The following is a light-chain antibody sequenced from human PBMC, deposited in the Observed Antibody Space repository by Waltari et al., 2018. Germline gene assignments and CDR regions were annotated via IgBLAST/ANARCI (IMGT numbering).Light chain of an antibody. CDR3: QQSYTTPRT. V-gene: IGKV1-39*01. Sequence: DIQMTEPPASPAASVGNRVTIPCRASQSIGTYLTWYQHNPGRAPELLIYAASTLQGGVPSRFSGSGSETHFTLAISSLQREDFATYYCQQSYTTPRTFGQGTKVEIK. CDR2: AAS. J-gene: IGKJ1*01. CDR1: QSIGTY.